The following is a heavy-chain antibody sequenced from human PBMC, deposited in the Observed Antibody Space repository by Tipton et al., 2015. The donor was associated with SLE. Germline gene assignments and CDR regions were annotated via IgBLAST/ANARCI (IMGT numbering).Heavy chain of an antibody. V-gene: IGHV4-34*01. J-gene: IGHJ6*02. CDR1: GGSFSGYY. CDR3: ARGPARYDFWSGYSWGGMDV. CDR2: INHSGST. D-gene: IGHD3-3*01. Sequence: TLSLTCTVSGGSFSGYYWSWIRQPPGKGLEWIGEINHSGSTNYNPSLKSRVTISVDTSKNQFSLKLSSVTAADTAVYYCARGPARYDFWSGYSWGGMDVWGQGTTVTVSS.